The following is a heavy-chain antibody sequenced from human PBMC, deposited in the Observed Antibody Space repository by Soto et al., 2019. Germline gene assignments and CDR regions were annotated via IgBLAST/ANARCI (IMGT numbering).Heavy chain of an antibody. D-gene: IGHD6-13*01. CDR3: AKDRLYSSSGDWYFDL. CDR2: ISGSGGST. Sequence: GGSLRLSCAASGFTFSSYAMSWVRQAPGKGLEWVSAISGSGGSTYYADSVKGRFTISRDNSKNTLYLQMNSLRAEDTAVYYCAKDRLYSSSGDWYFDLWGRGTLVTVSS. J-gene: IGHJ2*01. CDR1: GFTFSSYA. V-gene: IGHV3-23*01.